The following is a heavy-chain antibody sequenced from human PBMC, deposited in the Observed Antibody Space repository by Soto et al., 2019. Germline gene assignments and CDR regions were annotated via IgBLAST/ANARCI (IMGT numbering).Heavy chain of an antibody. CDR1: GDSVSSNIVV. J-gene: IGHJ4*02. CDR2: TYYRSQWYT. CDR3: VRLVGNSWFDY. D-gene: IGHD2-21*01. Sequence: PSQTLSLTCAISGDSVSSNIVVWNLIRQSPSRGLEWLGRTYYRSQWYTDYAVSVEGRIIINPDTSKNQVSLQVNSVTPEDTAVYYCVRLVGNSWFDYWGQGTLVTVSS. V-gene: IGHV6-1*01.